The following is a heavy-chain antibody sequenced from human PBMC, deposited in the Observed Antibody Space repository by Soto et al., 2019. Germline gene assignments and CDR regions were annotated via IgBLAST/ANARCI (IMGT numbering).Heavy chain of an antibody. V-gene: IGHV4-39*01. CDR2: IYYNGIT. CDR3: ARLYSSGWFDN. Sequence: QPQLQESGPGLVKPSETLSLTCTVSGGSISSTSYNWGWIRQPPGKGLEWIGNIYYNGITYYNPSLKSRVTISGDTSKNQVSLKLRSVTAADTAVYSCARLYSSGWFDNWGQGTLVTVSS. J-gene: IGHJ4*02. CDR1: GGSISSTSYN. D-gene: IGHD6-19*01.